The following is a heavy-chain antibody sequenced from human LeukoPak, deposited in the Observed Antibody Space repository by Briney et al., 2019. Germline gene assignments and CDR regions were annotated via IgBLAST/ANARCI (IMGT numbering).Heavy chain of an antibody. CDR1: GFTFSGYP. J-gene: IGHJ4*02. D-gene: IGHD6-6*01. CDR2: ISSRSSYI. V-gene: IGHV3-21*01. CDR3: AREIRSSSVFDY. Sequence: GGSLRLSCAASGFTFSGYPMHWVRQAPGKGLEWVSSISSRSSYIYYADSVKGRFTISRDNAKNSLYLQMNSLRAEDTAVYYCAREIRSSSVFDYWGQGTLVTVSS.